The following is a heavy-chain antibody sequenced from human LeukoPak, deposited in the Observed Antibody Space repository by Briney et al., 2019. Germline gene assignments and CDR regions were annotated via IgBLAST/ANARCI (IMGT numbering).Heavy chain of an antibody. Sequence: GGSLRLSCAPSGLALRSYSMNWGPEAPGNRLEWFSSISSNSSYIYYADSVKGRFTISRDNAKNSLYLQMNSLRAEDTAVYYCARSPGELQYYFDYWGQGTLVTVSS. CDR2: ISSNSSYI. CDR1: GLALRSYS. V-gene: IGHV3-21*01. CDR3: ARSPGELQYYFDY. J-gene: IGHJ4*02. D-gene: IGHD1-26*01.